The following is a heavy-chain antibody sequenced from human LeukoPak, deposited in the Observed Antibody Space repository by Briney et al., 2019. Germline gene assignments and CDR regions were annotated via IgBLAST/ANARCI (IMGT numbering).Heavy chain of an antibody. D-gene: IGHD2-2*01. Sequence: GESLKISCKGSGYSFTSYWIGWVRQMPAKGLEWMGIIYPGDSDTRYSPSFQGQVTISADKSISTAYLQWSSLKASDTAMYYCATSSDVVVPAAIYDYYYYGMDVWGQGTTVTVSS. J-gene: IGHJ6*02. CDR3: ATSSDVVVPAAIYDYYYYGMDV. CDR2: IYPGDSDT. V-gene: IGHV5-51*01. CDR1: GYSFTSYW.